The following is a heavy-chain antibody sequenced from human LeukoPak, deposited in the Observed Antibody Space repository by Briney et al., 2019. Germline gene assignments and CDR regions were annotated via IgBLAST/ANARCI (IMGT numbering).Heavy chain of an antibody. CDR3: ARAPYYYDSSGYYSFDY. D-gene: IGHD3-22*01. J-gene: IGHJ4*02. Sequence: GASVKVSCKASGYTFTSYDINWVRQATGQGLEWMGWMNPNSGNTGYALKFQGRVTMTRNTSISTAYMELSSLRSEDTAVYYCARAPYYYDSSGYYSFDYWGQGTLVTVSS. CDR2: MNPNSGNT. V-gene: IGHV1-8*01. CDR1: GYTFTSYD.